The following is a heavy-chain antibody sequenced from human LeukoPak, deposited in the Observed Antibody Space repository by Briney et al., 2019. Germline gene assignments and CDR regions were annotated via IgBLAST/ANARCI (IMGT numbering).Heavy chain of an antibody. V-gene: IGHV4-38-2*02. CDR3: ARAISTVAGGGTFDY. J-gene: IGHJ4*02. D-gene: IGHD6-19*01. CDR1: GYSISSGYY. Sequence: PSETLSLTRTVSGYSISSGYYWGWIRQPPGKGLEWIGSIYHSGSTYYNPSLKSRVTISVDKSKNQFSLKLSSVTAADTAVYYCARAISTVAGGGTFDYWGQGTLVTVSS. CDR2: IYHSGST.